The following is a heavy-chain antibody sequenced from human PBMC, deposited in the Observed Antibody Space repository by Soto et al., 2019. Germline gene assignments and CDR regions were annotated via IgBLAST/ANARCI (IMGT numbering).Heavy chain of an antibody. V-gene: IGHV3-30*18. J-gene: IGHJ4*02. CDR2: ISYDGSNK. D-gene: IGHD6-19*01. CDR3: AKDPGWQWLPTGAFDY. CDR1: GFTFSSYG. Sequence: PGGSLRLSCAASGFTFSSYGMHWVRQAPGKGLEWVAVISYDGSNKYYADSVKGRFTISRDNSKNTLYLQMNSLRAEDTAVYYCAKDPGWQWLPTGAFDYWGQGTLVTVSS.